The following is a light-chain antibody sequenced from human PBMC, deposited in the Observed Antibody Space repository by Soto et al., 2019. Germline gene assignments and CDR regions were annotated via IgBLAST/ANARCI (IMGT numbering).Light chain of an antibody. V-gene: IGLV2-14*01. CDR2: GVN. CDR1: SNDIGTYEY. J-gene: IGLJ1*01. Sequence: QSVLTQPASVSGSPGQSITISCTGSSNDIGTYEYVSWHQHHPGRAPKLIIFGVNDRPSGISDRFSGSKSGNTASLTIFGLQREDEAVYYCSSYTTGSTLPWVFGTGTKVTV. CDR3: SSYTTGSTLPWV.